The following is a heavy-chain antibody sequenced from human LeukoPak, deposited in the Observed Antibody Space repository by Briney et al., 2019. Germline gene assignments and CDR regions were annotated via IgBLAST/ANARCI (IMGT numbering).Heavy chain of an antibody. V-gene: IGHV6-1*01. CDR1: GDSVSSNSAA. Sequence: SQTLSLTCAISGDSVSSNSAAWNWIRQSPSRGLEWLGRTYYRSKWYNDYADSVQGRITINPDASKNQVYLQLNSVTPEDTAVYYCARTRSTHFGYWGQGTLVTVSS. J-gene: IGHJ4*02. CDR2: TYYRSKWYN. D-gene: IGHD2-2*01. CDR3: ARTRSTHFGY.